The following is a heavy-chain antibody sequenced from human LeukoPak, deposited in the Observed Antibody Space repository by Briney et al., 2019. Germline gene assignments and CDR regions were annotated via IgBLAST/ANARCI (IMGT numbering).Heavy chain of an antibody. CDR1: GFTFGDHA. CDR3: ARGPIQLWIHNAMDV. D-gene: IGHD5-18*01. J-gene: IGHJ6*02. Sequence: GSLRLSCRGYGFTFGDHAMSWVRQAPGKGLEWVGFIRSKAYRGTTEYAASVKGRFTISRDDSTSTAYLQMNSLRIEDTAVYYCARGPIQLWIHNAMDVWGQGTTVTVSS. V-gene: IGHV3-49*04. CDR2: IRSKAYRGTT.